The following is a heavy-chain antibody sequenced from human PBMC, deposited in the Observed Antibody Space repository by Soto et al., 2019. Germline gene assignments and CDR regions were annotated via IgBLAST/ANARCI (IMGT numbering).Heavy chain of an antibody. CDR3: ARDGNYDSSGYYSPDYFDY. D-gene: IGHD3-22*01. CDR2: IIPIFGTA. Sequence: SVKVSCKASGDTFSFYTINWVRQAPGQGLEWMGGIIPIFGTANYAQKFQGRVTITADESTSTAYMELSSLRSEDTAVYYCARDGNYDSSGYYSPDYFDYWGQGTLVTVSS. V-gene: IGHV1-69*13. J-gene: IGHJ4*02. CDR1: GDTFSFYT.